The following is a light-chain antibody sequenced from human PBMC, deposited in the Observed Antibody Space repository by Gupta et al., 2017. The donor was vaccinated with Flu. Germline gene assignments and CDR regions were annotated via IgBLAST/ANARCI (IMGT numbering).Light chain of an antibody. J-gene: IGLJ3*02. CDR3: AAWDDSLVGL. CDR2: NND. V-gene: IGLV1-44*01. CDR1: STHNGRHP. Sequence: QSALTQPPSASGTPGQRVTTSCSGRSTHNGRHPVTWYHQVPGTAPKLLIYNNDKRPSGVPYRFSGSRSGTSASLAIIGLQSEDEATYYCAAWDDSLVGLFGGGTKVTVL.